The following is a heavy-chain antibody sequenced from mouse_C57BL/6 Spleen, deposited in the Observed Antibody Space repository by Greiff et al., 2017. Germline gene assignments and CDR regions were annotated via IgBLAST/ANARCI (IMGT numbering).Heavy chain of an antibody. CDR3: ARDPIGV. V-gene: IGHV5-4*01. J-gene: IGHJ1*03. CDR2: ISDGGSYT. CDR1: GFTFSSYA. Sequence: EVKVVESGGGLVKPGGSLKLSCAASGFTFSSYAMSWVRQTPEKRLEWVATISDGGSYTYYPDNVKGRFTISRDNAKNNLYLQMSHLMSEDTAMYYCARDPIGVWGTGTTVTVSS.